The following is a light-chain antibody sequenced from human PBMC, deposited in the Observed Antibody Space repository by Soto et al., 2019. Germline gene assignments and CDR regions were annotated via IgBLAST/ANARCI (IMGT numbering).Light chain of an antibody. CDR3: SSYAGFNM. CDR1: SNDIGNSNL. Sequence: QSALTQPASVSGSPGQSITISCTGTSNDIGNSNLVSWYQQHPDRAPKLLIYEDTKRPSGISDRFSGSTSGNTASLTISGLRDEDGAIYTCSSYAGFNMFGAGTKLTVL. V-gene: IGLV2-23*01. CDR2: EDT. J-gene: IGLJ3*02.